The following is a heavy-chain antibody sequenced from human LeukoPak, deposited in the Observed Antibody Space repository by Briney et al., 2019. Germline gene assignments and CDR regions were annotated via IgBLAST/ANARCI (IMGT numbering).Heavy chain of an antibody. CDR3: TTDLSDIAVAGTLSYFDY. J-gene: IGHJ4*02. CDR1: GFTFSSYA. D-gene: IGHD6-19*01. CDR2: ISGSGDTT. V-gene: IGHV3-23*01. Sequence: GGSLRLSCAASGFTFSSYAMSWVRQAPGKGLEWVSAISGSGDTTYYADSVKGRFTISRDNSKNTLYLQMNSLKTEDTAVYYCTTDLSDIAVAGTLSYFDYWGQGTLVTVSS.